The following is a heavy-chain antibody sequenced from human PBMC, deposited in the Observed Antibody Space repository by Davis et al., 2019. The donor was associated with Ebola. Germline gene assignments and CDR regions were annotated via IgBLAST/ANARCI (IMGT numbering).Heavy chain of an antibody. CDR2: IWYDGSNK. D-gene: IGHD6-19*01. CDR3: AKARQRVAGPFDY. Sequence: GESLKISCAASGFTFSSYGMHWVRQAPGKGLEWVAVIWYDGSNKYYADSVKGRFTISRDNSKNTLYLQMNSLRAEDTAVYYCAKARQRVAGPFDYWGQGTLVTVSS. CDR1: GFTFSSYG. V-gene: IGHV3-30*02. J-gene: IGHJ4*02.